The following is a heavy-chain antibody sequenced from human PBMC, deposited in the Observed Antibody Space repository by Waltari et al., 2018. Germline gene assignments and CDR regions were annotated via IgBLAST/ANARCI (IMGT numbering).Heavy chain of an antibody. CDR1: GYSFTSYW. D-gene: IGHD2-2*01. CDR3: AKSWGYCSSTYCSSAVYRFDV. V-gene: IGHV5-51*01. Sequence: EVQLVQSGAEVKRPGESLRISCKTSGYSFTSYWISWVRQLPGNGLEWMGMIYPGDSDTRYSPSFQGQVTISADKSISTAYLQWSSLKASDTATYYCAKSWGYCSSTYCSSAVYRFDVWGPGVLVTVSS. J-gene: IGHJ5*02. CDR2: IYPGDSDT.